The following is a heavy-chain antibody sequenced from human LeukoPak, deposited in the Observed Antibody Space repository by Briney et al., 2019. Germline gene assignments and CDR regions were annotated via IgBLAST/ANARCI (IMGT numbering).Heavy chain of an antibody. D-gene: IGHD3-22*01. Sequence: ASVKVSCKASGGTFSSYAISWVRQAPGQGLEWMGGIIPIFGTANYAQKFQGRVTITTDESTSTAYMELSSLRSEDTAVYYCARDLTYYYDSRSYLPWGYWGQGTLVTVSS. CDR3: ARDLTYYYDSRSYLPWGY. V-gene: IGHV1-69*05. J-gene: IGHJ4*02. CDR1: GGTFSSYA. CDR2: IIPIFGTA.